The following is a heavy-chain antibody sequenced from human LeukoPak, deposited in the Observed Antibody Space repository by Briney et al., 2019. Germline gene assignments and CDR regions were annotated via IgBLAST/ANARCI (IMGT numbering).Heavy chain of an antibody. D-gene: IGHD5-12*01. V-gene: IGHV1-69*13. CDR1: GGTFSSYA. CDR2: IIPIFGTA. CDR3: ARGRSAATTLFDY. Sequence: ASVKVSCKASGGTFSSYAISWVRQAPGQGLEWMGGIIPIFGTANYAQKYQGRVTITPDESTSTAYMELSSLRSEDTAVYYCARGRSAATTLFDYWGQGTLVTVSS. J-gene: IGHJ4*02.